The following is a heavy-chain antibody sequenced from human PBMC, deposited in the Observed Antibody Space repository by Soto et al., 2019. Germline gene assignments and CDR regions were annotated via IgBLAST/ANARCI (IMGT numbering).Heavy chain of an antibody. CDR1: GGSISRSNW. V-gene: IGHV4-4*02. J-gene: IGHJ6*02. CDR2: IYHSGST. Sequence: SETLSLTCAVSGGSISRSNWWSWVRQPPGKGLEWIGEIYHSGSTNYNPSLKSRVTISVDKSKNQFSLKLSSVTAADTAVYYCARGALTGYIAYYYYGMDVWGQGTTVTVSS. CDR3: ARGALTGYIAYYYYGMDV. D-gene: IGHD3-9*01.